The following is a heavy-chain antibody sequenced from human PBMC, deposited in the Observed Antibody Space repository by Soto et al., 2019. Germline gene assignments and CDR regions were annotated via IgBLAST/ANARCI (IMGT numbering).Heavy chain of an antibody. J-gene: IGHJ6*02. V-gene: IGHV4-30-2*01. CDR3: ARGRLGYGMDV. Sequence: QLQLQESGSGLVKPSQTLSLTCAVSGGSISSGGYSWSWIRQPPGKCLEWLGYIYHSGSNYYNPSLKSRVTISVDRSKNQSSLKLSSVTAADTAVYYCARGRLGYGMDVWGQGTTVTVSS. CDR1: GGSISSGGYS. CDR2: IYHSGSN.